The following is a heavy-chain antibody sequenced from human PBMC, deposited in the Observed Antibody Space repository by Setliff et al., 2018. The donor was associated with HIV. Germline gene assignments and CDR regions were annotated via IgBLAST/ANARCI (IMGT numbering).Heavy chain of an antibody. D-gene: IGHD3-16*02. CDR3: ARDQGYDYVWGSYPSLSFDY. J-gene: IGHJ4*02. CDR2: IYYTGSPDLPSGNT. CDR1: GASIARSDYY. Sequence: SETLSLTCTVSGASIARSDYYWGWIRQPPGKGLEWIGSIYYTGSPDLPSGNTVYNPSFRSRVTLSLDTSKNQFSLKSTSVTAADAAVYYCARDQGYDYVWGSYPSLSFDYWGQGTLVTVSS. V-gene: IGHV4-39*07.